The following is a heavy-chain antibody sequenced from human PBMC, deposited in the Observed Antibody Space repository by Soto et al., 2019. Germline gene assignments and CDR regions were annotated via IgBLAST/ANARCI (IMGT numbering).Heavy chain of an antibody. CDR1: GGSITSGGSY. J-gene: IGHJ6*02. Sequence: QVQLQESGPGLVKPSQTLSLTCTVSGGSITSGGSYWTWIRQRPGKGLEWIGNIYYTGSTFSNPSFKGRLSISVDTSKNQFSLNLRSVTAADTAVYYCARDRDGDSYGMDVWGQGTTVTVS. CDR3: ARDRDGDSYGMDV. V-gene: IGHV4-31*03. CDR2: IYYTGST. D-gene: IGHD4-17*01.